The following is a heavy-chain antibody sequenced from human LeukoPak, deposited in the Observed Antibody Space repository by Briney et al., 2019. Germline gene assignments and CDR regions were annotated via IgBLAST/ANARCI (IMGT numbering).Heavy chain of an antibody. D-gene: IGHD6-13*01. CDR1: GYTFTNYG. V-gene: IGHV1-18*01. CDR3: ARGGVSNSWYRTPDY. J-gene: IGHJ4*02. CDR2: ISTYNGNT. Sequence: ASVKVSCKASGYTFTNYGLSLARQAPGQGLEWMGWISTYNGNTNYAQKFQGRVTMTTDTSTSTGYMEMRSLRSDDTAVYYCARGGVSNSWYRTPDYWGQGTPVTVSS.